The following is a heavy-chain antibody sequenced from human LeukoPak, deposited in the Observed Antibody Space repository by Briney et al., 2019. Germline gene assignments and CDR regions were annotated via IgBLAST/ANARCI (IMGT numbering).Heavy chain of an antibody. Sequence: GGSLRLSCVASVFYWMHWVRQAPGKGLVWVSRINGDGSDTYYADSVKGRFTISRDNAKNTLYLQMNSLRAEDTAVYYCARRGGCNKSPLRDCGQGNLVTVSS. V-gene: IGHV3-74*01. CDR3: ARRGGCNKSPLRD. D-gene: IGHD2/OR15-2a*01. J-gene: IGHJ4*02. CDR2: INGDGSDT. CDR1: VFYW.